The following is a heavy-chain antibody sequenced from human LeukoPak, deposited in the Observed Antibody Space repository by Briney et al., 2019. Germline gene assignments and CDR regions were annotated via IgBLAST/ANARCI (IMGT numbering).Heavy chain of an antibody. J-gene: IGHJ6*02. CDR1: GFTFSSYA. CDR3: AKDSSGYSYAHYYGMDV. Sequence: GGSLRLSCAASGFTFSSYAMSWVRQAPGEGLEWVAIISYDGSNKYYADSVKGRFTISRDNSKNTLYLQMNSLRAEDTAVYYCAKDSSGYSYAHYYGMDVWGQGTTVTVSS. CDR2: ISYDGSNK. D-gene: IGHD5-18*01. V-gene: IGHV3-30*18.